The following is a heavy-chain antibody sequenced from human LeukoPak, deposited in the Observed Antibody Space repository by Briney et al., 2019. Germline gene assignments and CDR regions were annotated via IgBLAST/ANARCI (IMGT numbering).Heavy chain of an antibody. Sequence: GRSLRLSCAASGXTFSSYGMHWVRQAPGKGLEWVAAISSDGSVKYYADSVKGRFTISRDNSKNTLYLQMNSLRAEDTAVYYCAKDRIAAAGMGALVFWGQGTLVTVSS. J-gene: IGHJ4*02. CDR2: ISSDGSVK. CDR1: GXTFSSYG. V-gene: IGHV3-30*18. D-gene: IGHD6-13*01. CDR3: AKDRIAAAGMGALVF.